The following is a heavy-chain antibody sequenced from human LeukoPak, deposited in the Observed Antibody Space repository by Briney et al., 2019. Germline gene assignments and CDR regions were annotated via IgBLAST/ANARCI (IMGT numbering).Heavy chain of an antibody. CDR1: GFTFDDYA. CDR3: AKDMGRVWDSSGYYPFDY. D-gene: IGHD3-22*01. J-gene: IGHJ4*02. V-gene: IGHV3-9*01. CDR2: ISWNSGSI. Sequence: PGRSLRLSCAASGFTFDDYAMHWVRQAPGKGLEWVSGISWNSGSIGYADSVKGRFTISRDNAKNSLYLQMNSLRAEDTALYSCAKDMGRVWDSSGYYPFDYWGQGTLVTVSS.